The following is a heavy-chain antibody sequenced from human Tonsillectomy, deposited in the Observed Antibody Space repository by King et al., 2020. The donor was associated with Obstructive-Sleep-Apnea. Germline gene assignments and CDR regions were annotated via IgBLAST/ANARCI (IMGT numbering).Heavy chain of an antibody. Sequence: VQLVESGGGLVQPGGSLRLSCAASGFTFSSYAMSWVRQAPGKGLEWVSIISGSGGTTYYADSVKGRFTISRDNSKNTLYLQMNSLRAEDTAVYYCAKDGAVYSSGWYFFDYWGQGTLVTVSS. CDR3: AKDGAVYSSGWYFFDY. CDR1: GFTFSSYA. CDR2: ISGSGGTT. D-gene: IGHD6-19*01. V-gene: IGHV3-23*04. J-gene: IGHJ4*02.